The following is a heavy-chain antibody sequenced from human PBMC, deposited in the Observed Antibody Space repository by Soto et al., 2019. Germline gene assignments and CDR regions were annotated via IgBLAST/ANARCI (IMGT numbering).Heavy chain of an antibody. CDR2: MWYDGSNK. Sequence: QVQLVESGGGVVQPGTSLRLSCAASGITVSTYGMHWVRQAPGKGLEWVGIMWYDGSNKYYADSVKGRFTISRDNSKNLLYLQMNSLRAEDTAVYYCARGEVVRYFDLWGRGTLVTVSS. CDR1: GITVSTYG. V-gene: IGHV3-33*01. D-gene: IGHD2-15*01. CDR3: ARGEVVRYFDL. J-gene: IGHJ2*01.